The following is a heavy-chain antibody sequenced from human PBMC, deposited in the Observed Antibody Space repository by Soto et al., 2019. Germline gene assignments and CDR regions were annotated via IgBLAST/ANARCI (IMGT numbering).Heavy chain of an antibody. CDR3: ARGSTGAAGRFDP. CDR1: GYKFATEC. Sequence: EALKSACEGCGYKFATECTGCVRQTPGRGLEGMGTIYAGICKTIYSPTFQGLVTISADTSLNTAYLQWDSLRASDPAIYYRARGSTGAAGRFDPWRQGTVVTISA. V-gene: IGHV5-51*01. D-gene: IGHD2-8*02. CDR2: IYAGICKT. J-gene: IGHJ5*02.